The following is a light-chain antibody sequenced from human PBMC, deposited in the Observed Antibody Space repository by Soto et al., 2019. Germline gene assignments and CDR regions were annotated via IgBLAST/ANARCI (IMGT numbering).Light chain of an antibody. Sequence: EIVLTQSPATLSLSPGERATLSCRASQSVSSYLVWYQQKPGQAPRLLIHDASNRATGIPARFGGSGSGTDFTLTISSLEPEDFAVYYCQQRSNGITFGQGTRLEIK. V-gene: IGKV3-11*01. J-gene: IGKJ5*01. CDR1: QSVSSY. CDR2: DAS. CDR3: QQRSNGIT.